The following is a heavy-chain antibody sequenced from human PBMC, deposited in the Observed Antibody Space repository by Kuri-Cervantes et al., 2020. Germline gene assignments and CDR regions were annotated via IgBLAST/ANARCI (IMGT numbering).Heavy chain of an antibody. CDR1: GDSVSSNSAA. V-gene: IGHV6-1*01. Sequence: LRLSCAISGDSVSSNSAAWNWIRQSPSRGLEWLGRTYYRSKWYNDYAVSVKSRITINPDTSKNQFSLQLNSVTPEDTAVYYCVRDSRHYDSLPKFDYWGQGTLVTVSS. D-gene: IGHD3-22*01. CDR2: TYYRSKWYN. CDR3: VRDSRHYDSLPKFDY. J-gene: IGHJ4*02.